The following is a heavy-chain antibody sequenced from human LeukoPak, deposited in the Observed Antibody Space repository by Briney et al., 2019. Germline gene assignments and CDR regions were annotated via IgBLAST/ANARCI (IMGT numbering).Heavy chain of an antibody. Sequence: GGSLRLSCVGSGFTFSSYPISWVRQAPGKGLQWVSAISNGGGSAYYADSVKGRFTISRDNSKSTLYLQMDSLRAEDTAIYYCAARPRMPPRFDFWGQGTLVTVSS. V-gene: IGHV3-23*01. CDR2: ISNGGGSA. J-gene: IGHJ4*02. CDR3: AARPRMPPRFDF. D-gene: IGHD1-14*01. CDR1: GFTFSSYP.